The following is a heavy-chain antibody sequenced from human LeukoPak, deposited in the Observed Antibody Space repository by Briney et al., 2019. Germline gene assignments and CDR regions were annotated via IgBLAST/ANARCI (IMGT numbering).Heavy chain of an antibody. V-gene: IGHV1-69*01. J-gene: IGHJ3*02. Sequence: GSSVKVSCKASGGTFSSYAISWVRQAPGQGLEWMGGIIPIFGTANYAQKFQGRVTITADESTSTAYMELSSLRSEDTAVYYCARYGSGDYGGNPDAFDIWGQGTMVTVSS. D-gene: IGHD4-23*01. CDR3: ARYGSGDYGGNPDAFDI. CDR1: GGTFSSYA. CDR2: IIPIFGTA.